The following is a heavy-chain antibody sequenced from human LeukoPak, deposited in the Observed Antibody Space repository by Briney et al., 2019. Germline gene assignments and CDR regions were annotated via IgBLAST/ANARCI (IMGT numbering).Heavy chain of an antibody. CDR3: ARGREYSSGWYYYFDY. J-gene: IGHJ4*02. V-gene: IGHV6-1*01. CDR1: GDSVSSNSAA. CDR2: TYYRSKWYN. D-gene: IGHD6-19*01. Sequence: SQTLSLTCAISGDSVSSNSAAWNWIRQSPSRGLEWLGRTYYRSKWYNDYAVSVKSRITINPDTSKNQFSLQLNSVTPEDTAVYYCARGREYSSGWYYYFDYWGQGTLVTVSS.